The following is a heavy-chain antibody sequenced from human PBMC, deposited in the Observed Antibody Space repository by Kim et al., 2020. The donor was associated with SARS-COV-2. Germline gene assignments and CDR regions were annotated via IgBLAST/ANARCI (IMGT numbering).Heavy chain of an antibody. J-gene: IGHJ5*02. CDR1: GGSISSYY. D-gene: IGHD3-10*01. V-gene: IGHV4-59*08. CDR2: IYYSGST. CDR3: ARRGKGKHYGSGSYSFPNWFDP. Sequence: SETLSLTCTVSGGSISSYYWSWIRQPPGKGLEWIGYIYYSGSTNYNPSLKSRVTISVDTSKNQFSLKLSSVTAADTAVYYCARRGKGKHYGSGSYSFPNWFDPWGQGTLVTVSS.